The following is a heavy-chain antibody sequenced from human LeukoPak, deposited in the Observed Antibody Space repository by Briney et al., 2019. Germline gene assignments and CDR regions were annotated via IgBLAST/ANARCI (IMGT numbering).Heavy chain of an antibody. V-gene: IGHV1-18*01. D-gene: IGHD3-22*01. CDR1: GYTFSNYG. CDR2: ISACNGNT. J-gene: IGHJ4*02. Sequence: ASVKVSCKASGYTFSNYGISWVRQAPGQGLEWMGWISACNGNTSYAQKLQGRGTMTTDTSTSTAYMELRSLRSDDTAVYYCARELTYYYDSSGYYVPREIDYWGQGTLVTVSS. CDR3: ARELTYYYDSSGYYVPREIDY.